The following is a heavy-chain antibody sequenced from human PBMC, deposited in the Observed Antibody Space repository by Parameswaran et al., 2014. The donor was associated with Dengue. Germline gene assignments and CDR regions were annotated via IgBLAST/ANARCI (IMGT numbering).Heavy chain of an antibody. Sequence: RWIRQPPGKGLEWVANIKEDGSEKYYVDSVKGRFTISRDNAKNSLYLQMNSLRAEDTALYYCASTLYGVYTEYYFDYWGQGTLVTVSS. CDR3: ASTLYGVYTEYYFDY. D-gene: IGHD4-17*01. V-gene: IGHV3-7*03. J-gene: IGHJ4*02. CDR2: IKEDGSEK.